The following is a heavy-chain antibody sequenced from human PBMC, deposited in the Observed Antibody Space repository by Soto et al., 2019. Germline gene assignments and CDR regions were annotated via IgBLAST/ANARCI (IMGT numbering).Heavy chain of an antibody. V-gene: IGHV3-30*01. CDR2: ISHHGRDQ. D-gene: IGHD2-8*01. CDR3: VRVGYCINGVCPAGGLDP. Sequence: VESGGAVVLPGGSLTLSCAHSGFTLRGYAMHWVRQAPGQGLEWVALISHHGRDQYYADSVKGGFTISRDDPKTTLHMELISLRPEDAAVYYCVRVGYCINGVCPAGGLDPWGQGTLVTVSS. CDR1: GFTLRGYA. J-gene: IGHJ5*02.